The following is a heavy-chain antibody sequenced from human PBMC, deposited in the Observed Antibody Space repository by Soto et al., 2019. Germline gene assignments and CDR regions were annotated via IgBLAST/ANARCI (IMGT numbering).Heavy chain of an antibody. CDR3: ARKEYYFDY. Sequence: AETLSLTCTVSGGSISGYFWTWIRQPPGKGLEWIGYISHTGITNYNSSLKSRVTMSVDTSKNQFSLRVSSLTAADTAVYYCARKEYYFDYWGQGILVTVSS. CDR1: GGSISGYF. J-gene: IGHJ4*02. V-gene: IGHV4-59*01. CDR2: ISHTGIT. D-gene: IGHD3-10*01.